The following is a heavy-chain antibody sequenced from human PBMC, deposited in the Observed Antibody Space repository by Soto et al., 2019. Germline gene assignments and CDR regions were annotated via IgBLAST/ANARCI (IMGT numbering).Heavy chain of an antibody. D-gene: IGHD2-15*01. V-gene: IGHV3-23*01. Sequence: GGSLRLSCAGSGFPFRNFAVTWVRQAPGKGLEWVSLITGSGTNAYYAESVKGRFTISRDNSKNTLYLQMNSLRAEDTAVYYCAKAIRGGSCYWGQGTLATVSS. CDR2: ITGSGTNA. CDR3: AKAIRGGSCY. J-gene: IGHJ4*02. CDR1: GFPFRNFA.